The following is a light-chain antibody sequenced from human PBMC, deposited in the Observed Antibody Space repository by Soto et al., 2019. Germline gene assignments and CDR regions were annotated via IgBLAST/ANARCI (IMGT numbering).Light chain of an antibody. J-gene: IGKJ4*01. CDR3: QQHTDWPIT. CDR1: QSLSSA. Sequence: EIVLTQSPATLSWSPGERATLSCRASQSLSSALVWYQQKPGQAPSLLIYDASKRAAGIPARFSGSGSGTDFTLPISSLEPEHFAVYYCQQHTDWPITFGGGTKVDIK. CDR2: DAS. V-gene: IGKV3-11*01.